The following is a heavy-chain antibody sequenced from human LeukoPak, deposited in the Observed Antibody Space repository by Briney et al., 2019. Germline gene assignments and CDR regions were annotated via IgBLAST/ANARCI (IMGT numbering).Heavy chain of an antibody. V-gene: IGHV3-49*04. CDR1: GFTFRDYG. CDR3: SRGGRLPDY. Sequence: GRSLRLSYTTSGFTFRDYGVNWVRQAPGKGLEWVGLIRGGAFSGATEYAASVKGRFTVSRDDSKSIAYLQMNSLQTEDTAVYYCSRGGRLPDYWGQGTLVTVSS. CDR2: IRGGAFSGAT. D-gene: IGHD1-1*01. J-gene: IGHJ4*02.